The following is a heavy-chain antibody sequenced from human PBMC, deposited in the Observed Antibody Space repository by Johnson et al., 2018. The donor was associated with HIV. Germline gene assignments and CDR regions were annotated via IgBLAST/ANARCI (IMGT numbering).Heavy chain of an antibody. CDR2: IKLDGSDK. Sequence: VQLVESGGGLVRPGESLRLSCVASGFTFSGYWMTWVRQAPGKGLEWVANIKLDGSDKYYLDSVKGRFTISRDNGRNSLYLQMNSLRAEDTAVYYWARDKGIATRPDAFDIWGQGTMVTVSS. CDR3: ARDKGIATRPDAFDI. J-gene: IGHJ3*02. CDR1: GFTFSGYW. D-gene: IGHD6-6*01. V-gene: IGHV3-7*03.